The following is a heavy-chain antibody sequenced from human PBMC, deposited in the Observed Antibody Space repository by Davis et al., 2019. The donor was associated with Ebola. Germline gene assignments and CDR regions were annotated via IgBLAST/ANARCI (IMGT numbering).Heavy chain of an antibody. D-gene: IGHD4-17*01. Sequence: GESLKISCAASGFTFSGSAMHWVRQASGKGLEWVGRIRSKANSYATAYAASVKGRFTISRDDSKNTAYLQMNSLKTEDTAVYYCTITTVHVDYWGQGTLVTVSS. V-gene: IGHV3-73*01. CDR3: TITTVHVDY. CDR2: IRSKANSYAT. J-gene: IGHJ4*02. CDR1: GFTFSGSA.